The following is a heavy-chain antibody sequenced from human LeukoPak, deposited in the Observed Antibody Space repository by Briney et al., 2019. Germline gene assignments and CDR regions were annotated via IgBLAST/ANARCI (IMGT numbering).Heavy chain of an antibody. J-gene: IGHJ5*02. CDR3: AHSQAPHAAMVVNWFDP. D-gene: IGHD5-18*01. V-gene: IGHV2-5*02. CDR1: RFSLSTDGVG. Sequence: ESGPTLVKPTQTLTLTCTFSRFSLSTDGVGVAWIRQPPGKALEWLALIYWDDDERYSPSLKSRLTITKDTSKNQVVLTMTNKDPVDTAPYYCAHSQAPHAAMVVNWFDPWGQGTLVTVSS. CDR2: IYWDDDE.